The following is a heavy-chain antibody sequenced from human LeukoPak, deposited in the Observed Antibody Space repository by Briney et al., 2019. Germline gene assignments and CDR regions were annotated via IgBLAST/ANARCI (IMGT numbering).Heavy chain of an antibody. CDR3: ARGPIQLWIHNAMDV. Sequence: PGRSLRLTCRGYGFTFGDHAMSWVRQAPGKGLEWVGFIRSKAYRGTTEYAASVKGRFTISRDDSTSIAYLQMNSLRIDDTAVYYCARGPIQLWIHNAMDVWGQGTTVTVSS. D-gene: IGHD5-18*01. CDR1: GFTFGDHA. CDR2: IRSKAYRGTT. J-gene: IGHJ6*02. V-gene: IGHV3-49*04.